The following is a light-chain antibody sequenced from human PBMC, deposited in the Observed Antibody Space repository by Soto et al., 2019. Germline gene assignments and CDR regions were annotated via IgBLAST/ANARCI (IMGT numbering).Light chain of an antibody. J-gene: IGKJ2*01. CDR2: KAS. CDR1: QSISTW. CDR3: QQYSAYPYT. Sequence: DIQMTQSPSTLSVSVGDRVTITCRASQSISTWLAWYQQKPGKAPNLLIYKASTLQSGVPSRFSGSESGTEFTLTISSLQPDDFATYSCQQYSAYPYTFGQGTEVDIK. V-gene: IGKV1-5*03.